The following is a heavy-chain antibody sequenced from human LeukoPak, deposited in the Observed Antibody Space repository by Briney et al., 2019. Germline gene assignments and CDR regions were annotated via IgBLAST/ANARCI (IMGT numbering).Heavy chain of an antibody. CDR3: AKEASYCTNGVCYSRIFDT. D-gene: IGHD2-8*01. V-gene: IGHV3-23*01. Sequence: SGGSLGFSCAASGFTFSSYAMSWVRKAPGKGLEWVSAIGGSGGSTFYADSVKGRFTMSRDNSKNTLYLQMNSLRAEDTAVYYCAKEASYCTNGVCYSRIFDTWGQGTLVTVSS. CDR2: IGGSGGST. CDR1: GFTFSSYA. J-gene: IGHJ5*02.